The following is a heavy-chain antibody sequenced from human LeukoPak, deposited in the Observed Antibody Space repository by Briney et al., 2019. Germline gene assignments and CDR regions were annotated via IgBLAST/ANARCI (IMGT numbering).Heavy chain of an antibody. CDR1: GGSFSGYY. J-gene: IGHJ5*02. CDR2: INHSGSA. D-gene: IGHD3-10*01. V-gene: IGHV4-34*01. CDR3: ARGLMWYYGSGSYYKLPFNWFDP. Sequence: SETLSLTCAVYGGSFSGYYWSWIRQPPGKGREGIGEINHSGSANYNPSLKSRVTISVDTSKNQFSLKLSSVTAADTAVYYCARGLMWYYGSGSYYKLPFNWFDPWGQGTLVTVSS.